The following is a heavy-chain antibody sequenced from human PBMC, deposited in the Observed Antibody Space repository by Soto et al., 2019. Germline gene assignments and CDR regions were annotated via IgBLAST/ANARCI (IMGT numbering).Heavy chain of an antibody. CDR3: ARVARVAGRYYYYYYGMDV. CDR2: IIPIFGTA. J-gene: IGHJ6*02. CDR1: GGTFSSYA. V-gene: IGHV1-69*13. D-gene: IGHD6-19*01. Sequence: ASVKVSCKASGGTFSSYAISCVRQAPGQGLEWMGGIIPIFGTANYAQKFQGRVTITADESTSTAYMELRSLRSEDTAVYYCARVARVAGRYYYYYYGMDVWGQGTTVTVSS.